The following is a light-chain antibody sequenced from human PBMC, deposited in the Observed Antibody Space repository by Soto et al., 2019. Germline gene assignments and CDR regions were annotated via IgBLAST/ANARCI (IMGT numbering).Light chain of an antibody. Sequence: DIQMTQSPSTLSASVGDRVTITCRASQSISGWLAWYQQNPGKAPKLLIYKASTLESGVPSRFSGSGSGTEFTPTISSLQPDDFATYYCQLYNNYGSWTFGQGTKVEIK. J-gene: IGKJ1*01. V-gene: IGKV1-5*03. CDR1: QSISGW. CDR3: QLYNNYGSWT. CDR2: KAS.